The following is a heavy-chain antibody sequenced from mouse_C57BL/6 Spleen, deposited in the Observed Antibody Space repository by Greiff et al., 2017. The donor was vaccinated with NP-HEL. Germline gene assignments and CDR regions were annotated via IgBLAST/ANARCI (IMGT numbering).Heavy chain of an antibody. CDR1: GYAFSSSW. Sequence: QVQLKQSGPELVKPGASVKISCKASGYAFSSSWMNWVKQRPGKGLEWIGRIYPGDGDTNYNGKFKGKATLTADKSSSTAYMQLSSLTSEDSAVYFCATYGSSYGAMDYWGQGTSVTVSS. J-gene: IGHJ4*01. CDR3: ATYGSSYGAMDY. D-gene: IGHD1-1*01. V-gene: IGHV1-82*01. CDR2: IYPGDGDT.